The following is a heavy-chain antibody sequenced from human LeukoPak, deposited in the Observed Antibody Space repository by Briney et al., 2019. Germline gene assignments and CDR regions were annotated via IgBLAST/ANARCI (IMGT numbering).Heavy chain of an antibody. CDR2: ISSSSSAI. Sequence: KTGGSLRLSCAASGFTFSSYSMNWVRQAPGKGLEWISYISSSSSAIYYADSAKGRFTISRDNAKNSLYLQMNSLRDEDTAVYYCVRDRFYSFDYWGQGTLVTVSS. J-gene: IGHJ4*02. V-gene: IGHV3-48*02. CDR1: GFTFSSYS. CDR3: VRDRFYSFDY.